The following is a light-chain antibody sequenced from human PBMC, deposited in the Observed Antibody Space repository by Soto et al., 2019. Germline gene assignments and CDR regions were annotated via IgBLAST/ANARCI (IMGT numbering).Light chain of an antibody. V-gene: IGKV3-20*01. CDR3: QQYGSSPLFT. J-gene: IGKJ3*01. Sequence: EIVLTQSPGTLSLSPGERATLSCRASQSVSSSYLAWYQQKPGQAPRLLIYGASSRATGIPDRFSGSGSGTDFTLTISRLEPEDFAVYYCQQYGSSPLFTFGPGNKVYLK. CDR2: GAS. CDR1: QSVSSSY.